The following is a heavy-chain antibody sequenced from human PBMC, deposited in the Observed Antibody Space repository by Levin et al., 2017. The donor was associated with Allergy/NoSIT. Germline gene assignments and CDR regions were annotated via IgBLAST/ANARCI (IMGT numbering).Heavy chain of an antibody. CDR3: AKDGPARSHGYYYYYYMDV. J-gene: IGHJ6*03. V-gene: IGHV3-9*01. CDR2: ISWNGGTI. CDR1: GFSFDDYA. Sequence: SLKISCAASGFSFDDYAMHWVRQAPGKGLEWVSGISWNGGTIGYADSVKGRFTISRDKAKNSLYLQMNSLRPEDTALYYCAKDGPARSHGYYYYYYMDVWGKGTTVTVSS. D-gene: IGHD6-19*01.